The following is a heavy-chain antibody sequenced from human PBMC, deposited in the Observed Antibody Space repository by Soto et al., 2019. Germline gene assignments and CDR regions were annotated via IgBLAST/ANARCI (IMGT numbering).Heavy chain of an antibody. CDR2: INPNGGST. D-gene: IGHD6-6*01. CDR3: AKSGQLVYNWFDP. CDR1: GYTFTSYG. J-gene: IGHJ5*02. Sequence: GASVKVSCKASGYTFTSYGISWVRQAPGHGLEWMGIINPNGGSTRFAQTFQGRITMTTDTSTSTAYMELRSLRSDDTAVYYCAKSGQLVYNWFDPWGQGTLVTVSS. V-gene: IGHV1-18*01.